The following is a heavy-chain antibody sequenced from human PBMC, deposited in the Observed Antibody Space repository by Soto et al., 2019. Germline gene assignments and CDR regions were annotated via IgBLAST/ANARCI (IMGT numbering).Heavy chain of an antibody. CDR3: ARELFSRRITHKGLNWFDP. Sequence: GASVKVSCKASGYTFTSYAMHWVRQAPGQRLEWMGWINAGNGNTKYSQKFQGRVTITRDTSASTAYMELSSLRSEDTAVYYCARELFSRRITHKGLNWFDPWGQGTLVTVSS. CDR2: INAGNGNT. V-gene: IGHV1-3*01. J-gene: IGHJ5*02. CDR1: GYTFTSYA. D-gene: IGHD2-21*01.